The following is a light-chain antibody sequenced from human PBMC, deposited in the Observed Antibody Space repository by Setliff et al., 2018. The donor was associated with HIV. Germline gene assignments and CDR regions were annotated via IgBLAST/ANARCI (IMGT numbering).Light chain of an antibody. CDR3: SSYTSSTTLV. J-gene: IGLJ2*01. V-gene: IGLV2-18*02. CDR1: SSDVGNYNR. Sequence: QSALAPPPSVSGSPGQSVTISCTGSSSDVGNYNRVSWYQQPPDTAPKLIIYDVTNRPSGVPERFSGSKSGNTASLTISGLQAEDEADYYCSSYTSSTTLVFGGGTKVTVL. CDR2: DVT.